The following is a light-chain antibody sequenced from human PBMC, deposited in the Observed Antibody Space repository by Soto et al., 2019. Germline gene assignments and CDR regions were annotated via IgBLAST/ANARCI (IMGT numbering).Light chain of an antibody. CDR3: QQFNSYPLS. CDR1: QGISSA. Sequence: AIQLTQSPSSLSASVGDRVTITCRASQGISSALAWYQHKSGKPPKSLIYDASSLESGVPSRFSGTGSATDFTLTFSSLQTEDFATYYCQQFNSYPLSFGGGTKVEI. V-gene: IGKV1-13*02. CDR2: DAS. J-gene: IGKJ4*01.